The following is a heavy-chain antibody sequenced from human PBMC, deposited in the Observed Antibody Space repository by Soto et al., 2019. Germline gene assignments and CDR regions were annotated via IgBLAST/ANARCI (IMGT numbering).Heavy chain of an antibody. V-gene: IGHV1-69*01. Sequence: QVQLVQSGAEVKKPGSSVKVSCKASGGTFSSYAISWVRQAPGQGLEWMGGIIPIFGTANYAQKFQGRVTITADESTSTAYMGRSSLRSGDTAVYDCARGGFGGDYGDYSGGRTGKDYWGQGTLVTVSS. J-gene: IGHJ4*02. CDR3: ARGGFGGDYGDYSGGRTGKDY. CDR2: IIPIFGTA. CDR1: GGTFSSYA. D-gene: IGHD4-17*01.